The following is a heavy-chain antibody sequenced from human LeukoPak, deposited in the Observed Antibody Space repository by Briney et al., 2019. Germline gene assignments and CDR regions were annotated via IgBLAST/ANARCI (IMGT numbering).Heavy chain of an antibody. CDR1: GFTFSSYG. CDR2: ISGSGGST. J-gene: IGHJ4*02. Sequence: PGGSLRLSCAASGFTFSSYGMHWVRQAPGKGLEWVSAISGSGGSTYYADSVKGRFTISRDNSKNTLYLQMNSLRAEDTAVYYRAKDNIMGAIASMIPTFDYWGQGTLVTVSS. V-gene: IGHV3-23*01. D-gene: IGHD1-26*01. CDR3: AKDNIMGAIASMIPTFDY.